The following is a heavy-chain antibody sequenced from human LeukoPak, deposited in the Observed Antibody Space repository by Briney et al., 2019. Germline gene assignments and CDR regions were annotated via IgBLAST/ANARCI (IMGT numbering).Heavy chain of an antibody. CDR3: ARGLTTVTTGHHAFDI. D-gene: IGHD4-17*01. CDR2: ISAYNGNT. Sequence: ASVKVSCKASGYTFTSYGISWVRQAPGQGLEWMGWISAYNGNTNYAQNLQGRVTMTTDTSTSTAYMELRSLRSDDTAVYYCARGLTTVTTGHHAFDIWGQGTMVTVSS. CDR1: GYTFTSYG. J-gene: IGHJ3*02. V-gene: IGHV1-18*01.